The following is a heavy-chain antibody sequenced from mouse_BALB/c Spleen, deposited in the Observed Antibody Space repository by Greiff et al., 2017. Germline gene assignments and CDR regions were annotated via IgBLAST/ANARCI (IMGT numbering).Heavy chain of an antibody. Sequence: EVKLVESGGGLVKPGGSLKISCAASGFAFSSYDMSWVRQTQEKRLAWVAYISSGSGSTYYPDTVKGRFTVTRDNAENTLYLQMNSLKSEDTAMYNFARRHGNYSKDYWGQGTTVTVSS. CDR3: ARRHGNYSKDY. CDR1: GFAFSSYD. V-gene: IGHV5-12-1*01. D-gene: IGHD2-1*01. CDR2: ISSGSGST. J-gene: IGHJ4*01.